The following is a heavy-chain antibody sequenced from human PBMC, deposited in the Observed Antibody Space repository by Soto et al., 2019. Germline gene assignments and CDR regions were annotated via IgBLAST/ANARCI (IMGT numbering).Heavy chain of an antibody. D-gene: IGHD6-19*01. J-gene: IGHJ4*02. CDR2: IDPSDSYT. CDR3: ASSGYSSGWYVPGY. CDR1: GYIFTSYW. Sequence: GESLKIACKGSGYIFTSYWISCFLQMPGRGLEWMGRIDPSDSYTNYSPSLQGHVTISADKSISTAYLQWSSLKASGTAMYYCASSGYSSGWYVPGYWGQGTLVTVSS. V-gene: IGHV5-10-1*01.